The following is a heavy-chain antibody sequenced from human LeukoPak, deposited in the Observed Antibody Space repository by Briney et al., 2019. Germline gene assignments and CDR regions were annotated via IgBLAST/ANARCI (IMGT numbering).Heavy chain of an antibody. V-gene: IGHV4-59*01. CDR3: ARDRSSGYYYYYMDV. CDR1: GGSISSYY. CDR2: IYYSGST. J-gene: IGHJ6*03. D-gene: IGHD6-19*01. Sequence: SETLSLTCTVSGGSISSYYWSWIRQPPGKGLEWIWYIYYSGSTNYNPSPKSRVTISVDPSKNQFSLKLSSVTAADTAVYYCARDRSSGYYYYYMDVWGKGTTVTVSS.